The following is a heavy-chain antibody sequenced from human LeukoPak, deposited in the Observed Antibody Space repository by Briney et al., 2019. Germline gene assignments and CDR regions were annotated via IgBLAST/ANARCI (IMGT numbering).Heavy chain of an antibody. D-gene: IGHD3-10*01. V-gene: IGHV3-30*19. CDR1: GFTFSSYG. J-gene: IGHJ4*02. CDR3: ASTELTDY. Sequence: GGSLRLSCAASGFTFSSYGMHWVRQAPGKGLEWVAVISYDGSNKYYADSVKGRFTISRDNSKNTLYLQMNSLRAEDTAVYYCASTELTDYWGQGTLVTVSS. CDR2: ISYDGSNK.